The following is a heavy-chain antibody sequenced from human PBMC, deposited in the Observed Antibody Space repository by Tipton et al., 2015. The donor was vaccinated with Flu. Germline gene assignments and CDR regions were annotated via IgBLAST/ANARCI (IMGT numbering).Heavy chain of an antibody. Sequence: TLSLTCAVSGYSISSGYYWGWIRQPPGKGLEWIGSIHHSGSTYYNPSLKSRVTISVDTSKNQFSLKLSSVTAADTAVYYCASSQFWWELDYWGQGTLVTVSS. CDR1: GYSISSGYY. V-gene: IGHV4-38-2*01. D-gene: IGHD1-26*01. CDR3: ASSQFWWELDY. CDR2: IHHSGST. J-gene: IGHJ4*02.